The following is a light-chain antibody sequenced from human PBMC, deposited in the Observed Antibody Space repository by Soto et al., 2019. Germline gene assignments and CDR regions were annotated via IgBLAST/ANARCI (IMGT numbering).Light chain of an antibody. Sequence: QSALTQPASVSGSPGQSITISCTGTSSDVGGHNYVSWYQQHPGKAPQVLIYDVRNRPSGVSNRFSGSKSGNTASLTISGLQAEDEADYYCSSFTTSSTLVVFGGGTKLTVL. CDR3: SSFTTSSTLVV. J-gene: IGLJ2*01. CDR1: SSDVGGHNY. CDR2: DVR. V-gene: IGLV2-14*03.